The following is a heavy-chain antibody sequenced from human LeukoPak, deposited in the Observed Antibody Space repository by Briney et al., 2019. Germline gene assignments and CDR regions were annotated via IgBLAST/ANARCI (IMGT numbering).Heavy chain of an antibody. Sequence: HPGGSLRLSCAASGFTFSSYAMSWVRQAPGKGLEWVSAISGSGGSTNYAQKFQGRVTMTRDTSTNTVYMELSSLRSEDTAVYYCARGPSITMVRGEQWYYYMDVWGKGTTVTISS. V-gene: IGHV3-23*01. CDR2: ISGSGGST. J-gene: IGHJ6*03. D-gene: IGHD3-10*01. CDR1: GFTFSSYA. CDR3: ARGPSITMVRGEQWYYYMDV.